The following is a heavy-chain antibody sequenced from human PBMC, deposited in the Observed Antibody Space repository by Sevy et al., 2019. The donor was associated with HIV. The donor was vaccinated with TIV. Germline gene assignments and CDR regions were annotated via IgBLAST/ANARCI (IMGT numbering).Heavy chain of an antibody. CDR3: ADRGGAHYYDSSGYYTRAEYFEH. CDR2: IYWNDDQ. CDR1: GFSLSTSGVG. Sequence: SGPTLVNPTQTLTLTCTFSGFSLSTSGVGVGWIRQPPGKALGWLAVIYWNDDQRYSPSLKSRLTITKDTSKNQVVLKMTNMDPVDTATYYCADRGGAHYYDSSGYYTRAEYFEHWGQGTLVTVSS. J-gene: IGHJ1*01. V-gene: IGHV2-5*01. D-gene: IGHD3-22*01.